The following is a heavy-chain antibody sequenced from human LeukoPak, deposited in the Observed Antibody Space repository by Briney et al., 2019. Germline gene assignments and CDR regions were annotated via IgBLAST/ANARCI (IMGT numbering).Heavy chain of an antibody. Sequence: GGSLRLSWAAPGFTFSSYGMHWVRQAPGKGLEWVAFIRYDGSNKYYADSVKGRFTISRDNSKNTLYLQMNSLRPEDTAVYYCAKDSKRWKTYYYEAGSYYFDYWGQGTRVTVSS. V-gene: IGHV3-30*02. CDR1: GFTFSSYG. J-gene: IGHJ4*02. CDR2: IRYDGSNK. D-gene: IGHD3-10*01. CDR3: AKDSKRWKTYYYEAGSYYFDY.